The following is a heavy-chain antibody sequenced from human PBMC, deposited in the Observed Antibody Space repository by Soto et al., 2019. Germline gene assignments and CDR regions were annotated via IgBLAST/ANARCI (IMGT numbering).Heavy chain of an antibody. Sequence: PSETLSLTCTVSGGSISSGDYYWSWIRQPPGKGLEWIGYIYYSGSTYYNPSLKSRVTISVDTSKNQFSLKLSSVTAADTAVYYCALLPTLLYAFDIWGQGTMVTVS. D-gene: IGHD2-2*01. CDR1: GGSISSGDYY. V-gene: IGHV4-30-4*01. CDR3: ALLPTLLYAFDI. CDR2: IYYSGST. J-gene: IGHJ3*02.